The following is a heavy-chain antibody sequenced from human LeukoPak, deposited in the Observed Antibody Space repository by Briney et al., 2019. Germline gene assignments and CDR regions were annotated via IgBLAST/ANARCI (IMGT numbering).Heavy chain of an antibody. CDR1: GFTFSSYW. Sequence: GSLRLSCAASGFTFSSYWMSWVRQAPGKGLEWIGEINHSGSTNYNPSLKSRVTISVDTSKNQFSLKLSSVTAADTAVYYCARGVLRADYWGQGTLVTVSS. CDR2: INHSGST. V-gene: IGHV4-34*01. J-gene: IGHJ4*02. D-gene: IGHD6-6*01. CDR3: ARGVLRADY.